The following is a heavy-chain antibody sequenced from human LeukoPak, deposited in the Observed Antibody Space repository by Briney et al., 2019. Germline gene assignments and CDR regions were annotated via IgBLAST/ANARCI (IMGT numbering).Heavy chain of an antibody. D-gene: IGHD2-15*01. V-gene: IGHV1-2*02. CDR1: AYTFTFYY. CDR3: ARLSGGRTRWFDP. Sequence: ASVTVSFKSSAYTFTFYYMHWVRQPPAQGLEWMGCIYPNSGGTNYAHKFQGRVTMTRDTSISKAYMVLSRLRSDDRAVYYCARLSGGRTRWFDPWGQGTLVTVSS. J-gene: IGHJ5*02. CDR2: IYPNSGGT.